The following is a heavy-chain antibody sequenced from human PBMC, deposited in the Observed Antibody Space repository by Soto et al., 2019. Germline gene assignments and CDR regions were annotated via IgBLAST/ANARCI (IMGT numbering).Heavy chain of an antibody. D-gene: IGHD6-19*01. CDR3: ARSVEGHFYY. CDR2: ITSDTKTI. Sequence: EVQLVESGGALVQPGGSLRLSCAASGFRFSIYSMNWVRQAPGKGLEWSAYITSDTKTIKYGDSVKGRFTISRDNAKNSVYLQMNSLSDEDTAVYYCARSVEGHFYYWGQGTVVTVSS. J-gene: IGHJ4*02. V-gene: IGHV3-48*02. CDR1: GFRFSIYS.